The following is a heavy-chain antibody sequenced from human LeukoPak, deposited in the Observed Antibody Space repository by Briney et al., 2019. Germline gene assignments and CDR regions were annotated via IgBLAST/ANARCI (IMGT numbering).Heavy chain of an antibody. CDR2: ISGSDGRT. Sequence: GGSLRLSCAASGFTFSNYAMNWVRQAPGKGLEWVSAISGSDGRTYYADSVKGPFTITRDNSKNTLYLQMNSLRAEDTAVFYCAKDRVFRGAFFDYWGQGTLVTVSS. D-gene: IGHD3-10*01. J-gene: IGHJ4*02. V-gene: IGHV3-23*01. CDR3: AKDRVFRGAFFDY. CDR1: GFTFSNYA.